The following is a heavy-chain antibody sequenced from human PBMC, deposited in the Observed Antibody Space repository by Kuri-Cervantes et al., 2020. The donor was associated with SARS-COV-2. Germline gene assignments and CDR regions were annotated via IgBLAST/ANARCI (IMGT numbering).Heavy chain of an antibody. CDR2: IKQDGSEK. CDR3: AREPGGTFDY. V-gene: IGHV3-7*04. CDR1: GFTFSSYA. Sequence: LSLTCAASGFTFSSYAMSWVRQAPGKGLEWVANIKQDGSEKYYVDSVKGRFTISRDNAKNSLYLQMNSLRAEDTAVYYCAREPGGTFDYWGQGTLVTVSS. J-gene: IGHJ4*02. D-gene: IGHD3-16*01.